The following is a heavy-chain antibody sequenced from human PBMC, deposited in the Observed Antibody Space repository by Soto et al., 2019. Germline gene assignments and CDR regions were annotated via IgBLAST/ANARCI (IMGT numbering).Heavy chain of an antibody. CDR3: ARGVTMVRGVIHTPYFDY. CDR2: IYYSGST. J-gene: IGHJ4*02. Sequence: QVQLQESGPGLVKPSQTLSLTCTVSGGSISSGGYYWSWIRQHPGKGLEWIGYIYYSGSTYYNPSRKRRVTISVDTSKNQFSLKLSSVTAADTAVYYCARGVTMVRGVIHTPYFDYWGQGTLVTVSS. CDR1: GGSISSGGYY. V-gene: IGHV4-31*03. D-gene: IGHD3-10*01.